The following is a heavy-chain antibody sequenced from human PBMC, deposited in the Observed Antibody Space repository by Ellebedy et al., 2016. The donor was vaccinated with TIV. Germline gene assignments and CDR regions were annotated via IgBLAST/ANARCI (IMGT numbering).Heavy chain of an antibody. CDR2: IYHSGDT. J-gene: IGHJ4*02. V-gene: IGHV4-4*02. Sequence: SETLSLXXGVSGASIKTENWWSWFRQPPGKGLEWIGEIYHSGDTNYNPSLKSRVTISVDKSKNAFSLQLNSVSATDTAVYYCALLDCLLTGGCRWGQGTLVTVSS. CDR3: ALLDCLLTGGCR. CDR1: GASIKTENW. D-gene: IGHD3/OR15-3a*01.